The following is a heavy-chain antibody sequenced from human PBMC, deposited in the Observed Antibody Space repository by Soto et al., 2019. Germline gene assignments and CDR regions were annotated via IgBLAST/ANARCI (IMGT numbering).Heavy chain of an antibody. Sequence: VHLVESGGGVVRPGWSMRLSWEASGVTFSSYGMHWVRQTPGKGLVWLGAISNAGIRKSQADSLKGRFTISRDNSKNTLYLQMISLIAEDTAVYYCAKDGWLGNDDSETYLYYFDYWCQVTQVTVS. CDR3: AKDGWLGNDDSETYLYYFDY. CDR1: GVTFSSYG. J-gene: IGHJ4*02. CDR2: ISNAGIRK. V-gene: IGHV3-30*18. D-gene: IGHD3-10*01.